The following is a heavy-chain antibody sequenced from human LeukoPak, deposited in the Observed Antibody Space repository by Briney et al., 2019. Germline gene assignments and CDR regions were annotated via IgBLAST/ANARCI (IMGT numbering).Heavy chain of an antibody. V-gene: IGHV3-23*01. CDR1: GFTFTNYA. D-gene: IGHD4-11*01. J-gene: IGHJ4*02. CDR2: ISRTGENT. CDR3: AKSLRFEDYTNLPFDY. Sequence: GGSLRLSCAASGFTFTNYAMNWVRQAPGKGLEWVSAISRTGENTYYADSVKGRFTISRDNSKHTLFLQMNSLRAEDTALYYCAKSLRFEDYTNLPFDYWGQGTLVTVSS.